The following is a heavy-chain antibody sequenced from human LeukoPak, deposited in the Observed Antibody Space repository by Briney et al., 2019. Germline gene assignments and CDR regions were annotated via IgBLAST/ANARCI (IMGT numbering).Heavy chain of an antibody. J-gene: IGHJ3*02. CDR1: GYTFSGYH. CDR2: MNPHSGGT. V-gene: IGHV1-2*02. D-gene: IGHD1-7*01. Sequence: ASVKVSCKASGYTFSGYHLQWIRQAPGQGLEWMGWMNPHSGGTKFAQKFEGRVTMTMDTSISTAYMELRRLRYDDTAVYYCARETGTNREDGFDIWGRGTMVTVSS. CDR3: ARETGTNREDGFDI.